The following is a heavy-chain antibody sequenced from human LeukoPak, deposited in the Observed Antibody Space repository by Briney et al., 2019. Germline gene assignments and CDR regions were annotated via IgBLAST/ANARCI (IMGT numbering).Heavy chain of an antibody. CDR1: GFTFSGYG. CDR3: AELGITMIGGV. V-gene: IGHV3-30*02. D-gene: IGHD3-10*02. J-gene: IGHJ6*04. Sequence: GGSLRLSCAASGFTFSGYGMHWVRQAPGKGLEWVAFIRYDESYKYYADSVKGRFTISRDNSNNTLYLQMNSLRAEDTAVYYCAELGITMIGGVWGKGTTVTISS. CDR2: IRYDESYK.